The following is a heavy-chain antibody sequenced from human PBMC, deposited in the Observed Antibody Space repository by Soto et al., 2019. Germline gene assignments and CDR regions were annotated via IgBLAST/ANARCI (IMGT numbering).Heavy chain of an antibody. J-gene: IGHJ6*04. CDR3: ARGEDVFLYYCIAV. V-gene: IGHV3-11*01. Sequence: QAQLVESGGGLVKPGGSLTLSCAVSGFKVTDYYMSWIRQAPGKGLDWVAMISRSGNTIHYADSVNGRFTISKDNAKNSLYLQMTRLSSEDTAVYYCARGEDVFLYYCIAVWGKGTRVIVSS. CDR2: ISRSGNTI. CDR1: GFKVTDYY. D-gene: IGHD3-10*02.